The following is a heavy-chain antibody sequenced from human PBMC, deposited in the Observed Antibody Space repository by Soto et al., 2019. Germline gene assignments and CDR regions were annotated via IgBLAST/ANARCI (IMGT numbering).Heavy chain of an antibody. V-gene: IGHV3-23*01. CDR2: ISGSGGST. CDR1: GFTFSSYA. Sequence: GGSLRLSCAASGFTFSSYAMSWVRQAPGKGLEWVSAISGSGGSTYYADSVKGRFTNSMDNSKNTLYLQMNSLGAEDTAVYYCAKDQPTLLGFLEWLLPYYFDYWGQGTLVTVSS. CDR3: AKDQPTLLGFLEWLLPYYFDY. J-gene: IGHJ4*02. D-gene: IGHD3-3*01.